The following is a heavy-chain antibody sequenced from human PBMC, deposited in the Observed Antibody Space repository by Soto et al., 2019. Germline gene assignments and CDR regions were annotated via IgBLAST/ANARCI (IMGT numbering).Heavy chain of an antibody. CDR1: GLTFSDAW. Sequence: PGGSLRLSCAASGLTFSDAWMSWVRQAPGKGLDWVGRIKSKSDGGTTEYAAPVRGRFTISRDDSKNTLYLQMNSLKTEDTAVYYCTTDLWRIAVVVGSTGYFNPWGQGTPVTVSS. D-gene: IGHD2-15*01. J-gene: IGHJ5*02. CDR3: TTDLWRIAVVVGSTGYFNP. V-gene: IGHV3-15*01. CDR2: IKSKSDGGTT.